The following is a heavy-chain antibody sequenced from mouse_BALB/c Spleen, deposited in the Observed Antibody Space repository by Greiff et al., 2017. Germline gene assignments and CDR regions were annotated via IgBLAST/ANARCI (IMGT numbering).Heavy chain of an antibody. CDR3: ARSPVVDYAMDY. D-gene: IGHD1-1*01. V-gene: IGHV5-17*02. CDR1: GFTFSSFG. Sequence: EVKLQESGGGLVQPGGSRKLSCAASGFTFSSFGMHWVRQAPEKGLEWVAYISSGSSTIYYADTVKGRFTISRDNPKNTLFLQMTSLRSEDTAMYYCARSPVVDYAMDYWGQGTSVTVSS. J-gene: IGHJ4*01. CDR2: ISSGSSTI.